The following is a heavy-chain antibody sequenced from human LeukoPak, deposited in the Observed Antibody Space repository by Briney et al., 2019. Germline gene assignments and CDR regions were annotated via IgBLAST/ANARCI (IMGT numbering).Heavy chain of an antibody. CDR2: ISAYNGNT. V-gene: IGHV1-18*01. D-gene: IGHD3-3*01. Sequence: ASVKVSCKASGYTFTSYGISWVRQAPGQGLEWMGWISAYNGNTNYAQKLQGRVTITTDESTSTAYMELSSLGSEDTAVYYCARDGYDFWSGYAVFGYWGQGTLVTVSS. J-gene: IGHJ4*02. CDR1: GYTFTSYG. CDR3: ARDGYDFWSGYAVFGY.